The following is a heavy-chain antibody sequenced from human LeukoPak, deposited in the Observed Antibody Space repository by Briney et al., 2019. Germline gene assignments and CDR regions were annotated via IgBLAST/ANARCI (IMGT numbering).Heavy chain of an antibody. CDR2: IYYTGST. D-gene: IGHD5-12*01. CDR3: ARQGRSGYDSYWFDP. Sequence: ETPSLTCTLSGGSISSSNYYWGRIRQPPGEGLQWIGNIYYTGSTYYNPSLKSRVTISVDTSKNQFSLKLSSVTAADTAVYYCARQGRSGYDSYWFDPWGQGTLVTVSS. J-gene: IGHJ5*02. V-gene: IGHV4-39*01. CDR1: GGSISSSNYY.